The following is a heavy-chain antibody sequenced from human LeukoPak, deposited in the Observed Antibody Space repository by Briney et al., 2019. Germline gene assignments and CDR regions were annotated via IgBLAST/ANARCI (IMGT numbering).Heavy chain of an antibody. CDR1: GFTFSSYW. Sequence: GGSLRLSCVASGFTFSSYWMHWVRQAPGKGLVWVSRINSDGSSTSYADSVKGRFTISRDNAKNTLYLQMNSLRAEDTAVYYCASSPRDILTGYPDYWGQGTLVTVSS. CDR3: ASSPRDILTGYPDY. CDR2: INSDGSST. D-gene: IGHD3-9*01. J-gene: IGHJ4*02. V-gene: IGHV3-74*01.